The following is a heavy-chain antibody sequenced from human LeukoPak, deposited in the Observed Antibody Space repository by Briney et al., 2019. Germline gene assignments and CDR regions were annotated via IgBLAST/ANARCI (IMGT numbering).Heavy chain of an antibody. D-gene: IGHD3-9*01. CDR2: IYYSGST. CDR3: ARRLTDALTYYDILTGYWYDQENDAFDI. Sequence: PSETLSLTCTVSGGSISSSSYYWGWIRQPPGKGLEWIGSIYYSGSTYYNPSLKSRVTISVDTSKNQFSLKLSSVTAADTAVYYCARRLTDALTYYDILTGYWYDQENDAFDIWGQGTMVTVSS. J-gene: IGHJ3*02. CDR1: GGSISSSSYY. V-gene: IGHV4-39*01.